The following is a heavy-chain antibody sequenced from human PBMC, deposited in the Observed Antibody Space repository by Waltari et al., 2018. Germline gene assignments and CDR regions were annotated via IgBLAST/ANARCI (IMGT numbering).Heavy chain of an antibody. CDR3: AFLCTSCYESDDAFDI. V-gene: IGHV1-69*14. D-gene: IGHD2-2*01. CDR1: GGTFSSYA. Sequence: QVQLVQSGAEVKKPGSSVKVACKGSGGTFSSYAISWVRKAHGQGLEWMGGIIPIFGTANYAQKFQGRVTITADKSTSTAYMELSSLRSEDTAVYYCAFLCTSCYESDDAFDIWGQGTMVTVSS. J-gene: IGHJ3*02. CDR2: IIPIFGTA.